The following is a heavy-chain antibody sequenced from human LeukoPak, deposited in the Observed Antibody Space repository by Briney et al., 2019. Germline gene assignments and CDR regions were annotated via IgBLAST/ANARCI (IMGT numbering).Heavy chain of an antibody. Sequence: ASVKVSCKASGYTFTGYYMHWVRQAPGQGLEWMGWINTNSGGTNYAQKFQGRVTMTRDTSISTAYMELSRLRPDDTAVYYCARVKWFGEFLGGYYYMDVWGKGTTVTISS. V-gene: IGHV1-2*02. CDR3: ARVKWFGEFLGGYYYMDV. D-gene: IGHD3-10*01. J-gene: IGHJ6*03. CDR1: GYTFTGYY. CDR2: INTNSGGT.